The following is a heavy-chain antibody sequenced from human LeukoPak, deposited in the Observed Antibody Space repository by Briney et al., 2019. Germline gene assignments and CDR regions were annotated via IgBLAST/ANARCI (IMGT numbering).Heavy chain of an antibody. Sequence: ASVKVSCKASGYTFTSYGISWVRQAPGQGLEWMGWISAYNGNTNYAQKLQGRVTMTTDTSTSTAYMELRSLRSDDTAVYYCARDGGSSWYVSHYYYYYMDVWGKGTTVTVSS. J-gene: IGHJ6*03. CDR2: ISAYNGNT. D-gene: IGHD6-13*01. V-gene: IGHV1-18*01. CDR3: ARDGGSSWYVSHYYYYYMDV. CDR1: GYTFTSYG.